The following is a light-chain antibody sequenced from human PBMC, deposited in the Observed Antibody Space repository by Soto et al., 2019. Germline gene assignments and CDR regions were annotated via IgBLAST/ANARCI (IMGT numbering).Light chain of an antibody. CDR1: SSNIGNNY. CDR3: GTWDSSLSAVV. CDR2: DNN. V-gene: IGLV1-51*01. Sequence: QSVLTQPPSVSAAPGQKVTISCSGSSSNIGNNYVSWYQQLPGIAPKLLIYDNNKRPSGNPDRFSGSKSGTSATLGITGLQTGDEADYYCGTWDSSLSAVVFGGGTKLTVL. J-gene: IGLJ2*01.